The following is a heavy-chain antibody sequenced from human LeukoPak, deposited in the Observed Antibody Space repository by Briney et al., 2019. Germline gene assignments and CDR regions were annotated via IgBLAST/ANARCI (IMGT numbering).Heavy chain of an antibody. D-gene: IGHD2-8*02. CDR1: GLIFSRHQ. Sequence: PGGSLRLSCAASGLIFSRHQMDLARQAPGKGPEWVAYISEDGGYTTDYADSVKGRFTISRDDAKNSLYLQMDSLSAEDTAIYYCVSEWGPGGSHFDFWGQGTPVTVSS. CDR2: ISEDGGYTT. V-gene: IGHV3-48*03. J-gene: IGHJ4*02. CDR3: VSEWGPGGSHFDF.